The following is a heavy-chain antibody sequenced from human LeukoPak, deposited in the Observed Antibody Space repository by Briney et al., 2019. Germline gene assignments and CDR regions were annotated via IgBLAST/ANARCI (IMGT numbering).Heavy chain of an antibody. Sequence: GGSLRLSCAASGFTFSSFAMSWVRQAPGKGPEWVSFIYSGGNTYYADSVKGRFTISRDNSKNSLYLQMSSLRAEDTALYYCASRYCSSSMCYDYFHYWGQGTLVTVSS. D-gene: IGHD2-2*01. CDR3: ASRYCSSSMCYDYFHY. V-gene: IGHV3-23*01. CDR2: IYSGGNT. J-gene: IGHJ4*02. CDR1: GFTFSSFA.